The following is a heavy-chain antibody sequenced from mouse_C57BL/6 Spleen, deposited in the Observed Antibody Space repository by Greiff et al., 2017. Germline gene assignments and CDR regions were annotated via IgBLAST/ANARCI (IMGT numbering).Heavy chain of an antibody. Sequence: EVQLQESGPGLVKPSQSLSLTCSVTGYSITSGYYWNWIRQFPGNKLEWMGYISYDGSNNYNPSLKNRISITRDTSKNQFFLKLNSVTTEDTATYYCVEGYYAAMDYWGQGTSVTVSS. CDR2: ISYDGSN. D-gene: IGHD2-3*01. V-gene: IGHV3-6*01. CDR3: VEGYYAAMDY. CDR1: GYSITSGYY. J-gene: IGHJ4*01.